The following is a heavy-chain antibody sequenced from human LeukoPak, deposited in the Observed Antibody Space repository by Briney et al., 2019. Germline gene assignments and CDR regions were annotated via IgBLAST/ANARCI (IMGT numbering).Heavy chain of an antibody. CDR3: ARQSVGTASIYYFAY. D-gene: IGHD1-26*01. J-gene: IGHJ4*02. V-gene: IGHV4-59*08. Sequence: SETLSLTCTVSGGSISSYYWSWIRQPPGKGLEWIAYISDIGSINYNPSLKSRVTISLDTSKNQFSLKLSSVTAADTAVYYCARQSVGTASIYYFAYWGQGILVTVSS. CDR2: ISDIGSI. CDR1: GGSISSYY.